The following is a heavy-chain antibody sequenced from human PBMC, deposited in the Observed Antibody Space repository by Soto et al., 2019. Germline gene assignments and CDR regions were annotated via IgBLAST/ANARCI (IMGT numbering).Heavy chain of an antibody. Sequence: ASVKVSCKASGGTFSSYAISWVRQAPGQGLEWMGGIIPIFGTANYAQKFQGRVTITADESTSTAYMELSSLRSEDTAVYYCARDLGDSSGWRGQGNWFDPWGQGTLVTVSS. V-gene: IGHV1-69*13. CDR1: GGTFSSYA. CDR3: ARDLGDSSGWRGQGNWFDP. CDR2: IIPIFGTA. D-gene: IGHD6-19*01. J-gene: IGHJ5*02.